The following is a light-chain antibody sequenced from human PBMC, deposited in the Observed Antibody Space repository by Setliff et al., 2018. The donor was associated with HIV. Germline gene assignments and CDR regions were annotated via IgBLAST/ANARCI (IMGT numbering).Light chain of an antibody. CDR2: DTS. CDR3: TSYTINTLYV. CDR1: TGAVTSGHY. Sequence: QVVVTQKPSLTVSPGGTVTLTCGSSTGAVTSGHYPYWFQQKPGQAPRTLIHDTSNKQSWTPARFSGSLLGGKAALTLSGAQPEDEAHYYCTSYTINTLYVFGSGTKVTVL. V-gene: IGLV7-46*01. J-gene: IGLJ1*01.